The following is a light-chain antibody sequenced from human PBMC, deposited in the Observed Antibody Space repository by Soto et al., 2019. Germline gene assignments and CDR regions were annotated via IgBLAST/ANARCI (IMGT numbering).Light chain of an antibody. CDR2: DAS. V-gene: IGKV3-11*01. CDR3: QQRSNWPPITT. J-gene: IGKJ4*01. CDR1: QSVTTY. Sequence: EIVLTQSPATLSLSPGERATLSCRASQSVTTYLAWYQQKPGQAPRLLIYDASSRAPGIPARFSGSGSGTDFTLTVSSLEPEDSAVYYCQQRSNWPPITTFGGGTKVDIK.